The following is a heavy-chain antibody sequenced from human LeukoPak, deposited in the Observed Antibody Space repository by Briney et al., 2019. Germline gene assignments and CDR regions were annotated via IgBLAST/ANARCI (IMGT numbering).Heavy chain of an antibody. CDR1: GGSINSYY. Sequence: SETLSLTCTVSGGSINSYYWSWIRQPAGKGLEWIGRIYTSGSTNYNPSLKSRVTMSVDTSKNQFSLKLSSVTAADTAVYYCARGTGYCSSTSCYTAYLTWFDPWGQGTLVTVSS. CDR3: ARGTGYCSSTSCYTAYLTWFDP. D-gene: IGHD2-2*02. J-gene: IGHJ5*02. CDR2: IYTSGST. V-gene: IGHV4-4*07.